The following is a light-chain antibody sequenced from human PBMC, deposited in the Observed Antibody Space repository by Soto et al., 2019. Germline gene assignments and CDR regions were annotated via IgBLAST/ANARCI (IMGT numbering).Light chain of an antibody. J-gene: IGKJ5*01. Sequence: EIERTQYPPTLSVSPLDRPNLXCRPSQSISSNLAWYQQKPGQAPRLLIYAASGRATGIPSRFSGSGFGTDFTLTISSLEPEDAAVYYGQQRSKLPPITFGQGTRLE. CDR3: QQRSKLPPIT. CDR1: QSISSN. V-gene: IGKV3-11*01. CDR2: AAS.